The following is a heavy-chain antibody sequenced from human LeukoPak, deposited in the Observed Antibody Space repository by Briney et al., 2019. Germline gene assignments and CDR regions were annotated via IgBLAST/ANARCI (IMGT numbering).Heavy chain of an antibody. J-gene: IGHJ4*02. CDR2: IIPIFGTA. D-gene: IGHD1-14*01. V-gene: IGHV1-69*05. CDR3: ARGTTSPRGYFDY. Sequence: SVKVSCKASGGTFSSYAINWVRQAPGQGLEWMGGIIPIFGTANYAQKFQGRVTMTRDTSTSTVYMELSSLRSEDTAVYYCARGTTSPRGYFDYWGQGTLVTVSS. CDR1: GGTFSSYA.